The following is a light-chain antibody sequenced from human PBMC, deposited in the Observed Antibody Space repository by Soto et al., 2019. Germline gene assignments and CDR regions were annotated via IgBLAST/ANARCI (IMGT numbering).Light chain of an antibody. CDR2: DVS. J-gene: IGLJ2*01. V-gene: IGLV2-14*01. Sequence: QSVLTQPASVSGSPGQSITISCTGTSSDVGGYNYVSWYQQHPGKAPTLMIYDVSNRPSGVSNRFSGSKSGNTASLTISGLQAEDEADYYCSSYTSSSTLGFGGGTKVTVL. CDR3: SSYTSSSTLG. CDR1: SSDVGGYNY.